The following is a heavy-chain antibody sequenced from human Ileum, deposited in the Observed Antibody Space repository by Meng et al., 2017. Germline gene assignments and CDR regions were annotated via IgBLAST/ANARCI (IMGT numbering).Heavy chain of an antibody. CDR3: VRHGGKYFDS. CDR1: GGSISSSFY. Sequence: VPLQESGPGLVEPSGTLSLPCTVSGGSISSSFYWSWVRQSPGKGLEWIGQIYLAGSPNYNPSLESRVTISVDKSKNQFSLRLTSVTAADTAIFYCVRHGGKYFDSWGQGTLVTVSS. J-gene: IGHJ4*02. V-gene: IGHV4-4*02. CDR2: IYLAGSP. D-gene: IGHD2-15*01.